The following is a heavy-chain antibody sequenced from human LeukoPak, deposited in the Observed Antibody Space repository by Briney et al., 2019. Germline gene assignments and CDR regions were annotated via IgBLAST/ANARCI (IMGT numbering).Heavy chain of an antibody. Sequence: SSETLSLTCTVSGGSISRSSYYWGWIRQPPGKGLEWIGSIYYSGSTYYNPSLKSRVTISVDTSKNQFSLKLSSVTAADTAVYYCARHECYYDSSGCNWFDPWGQGTLVTVSS. D-gene: IGHD3-22*01. CDR3: ARHECYYDSSGCNWFDP. J-gene: IGHJ5*02. CDR1: GGSISRSSYY. CDR2: IYYSGST. V-gene: IGHV4-39*01.